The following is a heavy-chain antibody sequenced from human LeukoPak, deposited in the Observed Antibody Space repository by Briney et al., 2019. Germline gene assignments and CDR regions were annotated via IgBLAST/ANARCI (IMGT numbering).Heavy chain of an antibody. CDR1: GFTFSSYS. Sequence: PGGSLRLSCAASGFTFSSYSMNWVRQAPGKGLEWVSSISSSSSYIYYADSVKGRFTISRDNAKNSLYLQMNSLRAEDTAVYYCARTTFLIAVEGEAFDIRGQGTMVTVSS. V-gene: IGHV3-21*01. CDR3: ARTTFLIAVEGEAFDI. D-gene: IGHD6-19*01. CDR2: ISSSSSYI. J-gene: IGHJ3*02.